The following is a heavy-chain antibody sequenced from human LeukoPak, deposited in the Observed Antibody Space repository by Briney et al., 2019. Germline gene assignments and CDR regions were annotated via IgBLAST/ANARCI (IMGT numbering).Heavy chain of an antibody. V-gene: IGHV1-24*01. Sequence: ASVKVSCKVSGYTLTELSMHWVRQAPGKGLEWMGGFDPEDGETIYAQKFQGRVTMTEDTSTDTAYMELSSLRSEDTAVYYCATAGVVLMVYAIDYGMDVWGQGTTVTVSS. D-gene: IGHD2-8*01. J-gene: IGHJ6*02. CDR1: GYTLTELS. CDR2: FDPEDGET. CDR3: ATAGVVLMVYAIDYGMDV.